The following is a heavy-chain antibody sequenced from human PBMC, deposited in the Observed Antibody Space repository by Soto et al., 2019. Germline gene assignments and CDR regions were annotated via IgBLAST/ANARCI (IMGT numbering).Heavy chain of an antibody. CDR2: ISGSGGST. J-gene: IGHJ4*02. CDR1: GFTFSSYA. Sequence: GSLRLSCAASGFTFSSYAMSWVRQAPGKGLEWVSAISGSGGSTYYADSVKGRFTISRDNSKNTLYLQMNSLRAEDTAVYYCAKESKRGYGSGSYTDYWGQGTLVTVSS. CDR3: AKESKRGYGSGSYTDY. V-gene: IGHV3-23*01. D-gene: IGHD3-10*01.